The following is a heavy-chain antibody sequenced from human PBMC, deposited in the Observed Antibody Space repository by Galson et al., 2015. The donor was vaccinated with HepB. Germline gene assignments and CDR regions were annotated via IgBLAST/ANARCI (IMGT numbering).Heavy chain of an antibody. Sequence: SLRLSCAASGFTFSSYGMHWVRQAPGEGLEWVAVISYDGSNKYYADSVKGRFTISRDNSKNTLYLQMNSLRAEDTAVYYCAKDENDYSSGWFDYWGQGTLVTVSS. J-gene: IGHJ4*02. CDR1: GFTFSSYG. V-gene: IGHV3-30*18. CDR3: AKDENDYSSGWFDY. D-gene: IGHD6-19*01. CDR2: ISYDGSNK.